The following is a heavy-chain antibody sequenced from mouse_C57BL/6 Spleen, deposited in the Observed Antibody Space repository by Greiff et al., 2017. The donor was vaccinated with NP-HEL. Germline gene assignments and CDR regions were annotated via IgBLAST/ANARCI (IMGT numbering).Heavy chain of an antibody. J-gene: IGHJ4*01. CDR1: GYAFSSSW. CDR2: IYPGDGDT. V-gene: IGHV1-82*01. D-gene: IGHD2-4*01. CDR3: ARDGSYDYEDYYAMDY. Sequence: VQLQQSGPELVKPGASVKISCKASGYAFSSSWMNWVKQRPGKGLEWIGRIYPGDGDTNYNGKFKGKATLTADKSSSTAYMQLSSLTSEDSAVYFCARDGSYDYEDYYAMDYWGQGTSVTVSS.